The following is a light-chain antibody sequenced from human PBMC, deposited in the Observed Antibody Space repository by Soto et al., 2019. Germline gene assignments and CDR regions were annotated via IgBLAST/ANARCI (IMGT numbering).Light chain of an antibody. CDR2: GAS. J-gene: IGKJ4*01. CDR1: QSVRSH. V-gene: IGKV3-15*01. Sequence: EVVMTQSPATLSVSRGERATLSCRASQSVRSHLAWYQQKPGQAPSLLIFGASTRATGVPARFSGSESGTEFTLTISSLQSEDVAVYFCQQYNDWPRTFGGGTKVEIK. CDR3: QQYNDWPRT.